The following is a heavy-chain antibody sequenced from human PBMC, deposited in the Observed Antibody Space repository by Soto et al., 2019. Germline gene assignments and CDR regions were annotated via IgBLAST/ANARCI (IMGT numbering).Heavy chain of an antibody. D-gene: IGHD3-16*01. CDR2: ISYDGSNK. Sequence: PGGSLRLSCAASGFTFSSYAMHWVRQAPGKGLEWVAVISYDGSNKYYADSVKGRFTISRDNSKNTLYLQMNSLRAEDTAVYYCARETLRLSGSSPLYWGQGTLVTVSS. V-gene: IGHV3-30-3*01. CDR1: GFTFSSYA. J-gene: IGHJ4*02. CDR3: ARETLRLSGSSPLY.